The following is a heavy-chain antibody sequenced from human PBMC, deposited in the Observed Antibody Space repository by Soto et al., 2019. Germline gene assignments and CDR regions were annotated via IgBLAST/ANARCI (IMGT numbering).Heavy chain of an antibody. D-gene: IGHD2-21*02. CDR3: ARTASYCGGDCYWEFDY. CDR2: IFSNDEK. J-gene: IGHJ4*02. Sequence: QVTLKESGPVLVKPTETLTLTCTVSGFSLSNARMGVSWIRQPPGKALEWLAHIFSNDEKSYSTSLKSRLTSSKDTSKSQVVLTMTNMDPVDTATYYCARTASYCGGDCYWEFDYWGQGTLVTVSS. V-gene: IGHV2-26*01. CDR1: GFSLSNARMG.